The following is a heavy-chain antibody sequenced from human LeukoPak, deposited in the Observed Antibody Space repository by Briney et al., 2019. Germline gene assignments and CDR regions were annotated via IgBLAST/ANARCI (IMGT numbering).Heavy chain of an antibody. CDR1: GFTFSSYW. CDR3: AGYCGGDCYGMDV. D-gene: IGHD2-21*01. Sequence: PGGSLRLSCTASGFTFSSYWMSWVRQAPGKGLEWVANIKQDGSEKDYVDSVKGRFTISRDNAKNSLYLQMNSLRAEDTAVYYCAGYCGGDCYGMDVWGRGTTVTVSS. CDR2: IKQDGSEK. J-gene: IGHJ6*02. V-gene: IGHV3-7*01.